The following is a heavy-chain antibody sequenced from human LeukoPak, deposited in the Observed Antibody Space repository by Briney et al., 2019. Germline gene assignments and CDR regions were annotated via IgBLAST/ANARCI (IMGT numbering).Heavy chain of an antibody. V-gene: IGHV4-59*01. J-gene: IGHJ3*02. Sequence: PSETLSLTCTVSGGSISSYYWSWIRQPPGKGLEWIGYIYYSGSTNYNPSLKSRVTISVDTSKNQFSLKLSSVTAADTAVYYCARGLGGGFIEWLLPWLDIWGQGTMVTVSS. CDR2: IYYSGST. CDR1: GGSISSYY. D-gene: IGHD3-22*01. CDR3: ARGLGGGFIEWLLPWLDI.